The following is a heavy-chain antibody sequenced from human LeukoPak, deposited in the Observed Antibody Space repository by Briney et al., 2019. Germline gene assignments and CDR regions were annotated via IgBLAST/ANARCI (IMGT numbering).Heavy chain of an antibody. CDR3: ARVPRYDRPIDY. V-gene: IGHV1-2*02. Sequence: ASVKVSCKASGYTFTGYYIHWVRQAPGQGLEWMGWINPNSGGTNYAQKFQGRVTMTRDTSISTAYMELSRLRSDDTAVYYCARVPRYDRPIDYWGQRTMVTVSS. J-gene: IGHJ4*02. D-gene: IGHD1-1*01. CDR2: INPNSGGT. CDR1: GYTFTGYY.